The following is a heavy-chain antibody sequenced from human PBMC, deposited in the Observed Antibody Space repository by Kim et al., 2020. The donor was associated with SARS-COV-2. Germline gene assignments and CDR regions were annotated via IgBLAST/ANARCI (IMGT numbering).Heavy chain of an antibody. J-gene: IGHJ3*02. CDR2: ISWNSGSI. CDR3: AKDNSRSSHHDAFDI. D-gene: IGHD6-6*01. Sequence: GGSLRLSCAASGFTFDDYAMHWVRQAPGKGLEWVSGISWNSGSIGYADSVKGRFTISRDNAKNSLYLQMNSLRAEDTALYYCAKDNSRSSHHDAFDIWGQGTMVTVSS. V-gene: IGHV3-9*01. CDR1: GFTFDDYA.